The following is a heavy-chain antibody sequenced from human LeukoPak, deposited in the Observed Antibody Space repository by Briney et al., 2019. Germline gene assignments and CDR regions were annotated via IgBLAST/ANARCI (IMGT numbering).Heavy chain of an antibody. V-gene: IGHV3-23*01. CDR1: GFAFSSYA. D-gene: IGHD1-20*01. CDR3: AKEENNWTFGRPYYYYYMDV. J-gene: IGHJ6*03. Sequence: GGSLRLSCAASGFAFSSYAMSWVRQAPGKGLEWVSAISGGGDSTYYADSVKGRFTISRDNSKNSLYLQMNSLRAEDTAVYYCAKEENNWTFGRPYYYYYMDVWGKGTTVTVSS. CDR2: ISGGGDST.